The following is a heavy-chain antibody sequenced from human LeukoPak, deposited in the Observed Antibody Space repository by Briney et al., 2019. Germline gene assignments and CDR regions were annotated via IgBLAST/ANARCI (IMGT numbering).Heavy chain of an antibody. CDR3: ARCYYDGWFDP. J-gene: IGHJ5*02. D-gene: IGHD3-22*01. V-gene: IGHV4-59*01. CDR2: VSNSGIT. Sequence: SETLSLTCIVSGGPISGYYWSWIRQPPGKGLEWIGHVSNSGITNYNPSPKSRVAISVDTSKDQFSLKLSSVTAADTAVYYCARCYYDGWFDPWGQGTLVTVSS. CDR1: GGPISGYY.